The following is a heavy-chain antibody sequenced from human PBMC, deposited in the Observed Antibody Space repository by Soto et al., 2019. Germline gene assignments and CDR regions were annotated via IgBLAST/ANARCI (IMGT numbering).Heavy chain of an antibody. J-gene: IGHJ6*03. CDR1: GFTFDDYA. CDR2: ISWKSGRV. D-gene: IGHD6-6*01. Sequence: EVQLVESGGGLVQPGRSLRLSCAASGFTFDDYAMHWDRQAPGKGLEWVSGISWKSGRVGYAESVKGGFSISRDNAKNSLYLQMNSLRAEDTALYYCAKSGLAARPYYYYYYMDVWGKGTTVTVSS. V-gene: IGHV3-9*01. CDR3: AKSGLAARPYYYYYYMDV.